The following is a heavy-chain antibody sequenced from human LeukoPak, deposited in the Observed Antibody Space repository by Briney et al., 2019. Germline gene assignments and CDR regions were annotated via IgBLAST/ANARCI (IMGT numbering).Heavy chain of an antibody. CDR2: IYYSGNT. J-gene: IGHJ4*02. CDR3: ARHQRGSCTSTSCYEFDN. CDR1: GGSLSRYY. Sequence: PSETLSLTCTVSGGSLSRYYWSCIRQPPGKGLEWIAYIYYSGNTNYNPSLKSRVTISIDTSKNQFSLILSSVTAADTAVYYCARHQRGSCTSTSCYEFDNWGQGTLVTVSS. D-gene: IGHD2-2*01. V-gene: IGHV4-59*08.